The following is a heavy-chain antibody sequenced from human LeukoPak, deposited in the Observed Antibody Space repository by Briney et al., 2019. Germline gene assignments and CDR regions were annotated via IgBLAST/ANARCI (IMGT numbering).Heavy chain of an antibody. Sequence: GGSLRLSCAAPGFTFSSYGMHWVRQAPGKGLEWVAVISYDGSNKYYADSVKGRFTISRDNSKNTLYLQMNSLRAEDTAVYYCARVQGYCSSTSCTGLDYWGQGTLVTVSS. D-gene: IGHD2-2*01. CDR3: ARVQGYCSSTSCTGLDY. CDR1: GFTFSSYG. CDR2: ISYDGSNK. J-gene: IGHJ4*02. V-gene: IGHV3-30*03.